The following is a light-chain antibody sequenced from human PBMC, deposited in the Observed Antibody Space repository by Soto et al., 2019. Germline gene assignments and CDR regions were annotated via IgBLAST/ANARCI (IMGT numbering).Light chain of an antibody. J-gene: IGKJ3*01. CDR2: GAS. Sequence: EIVMTQSPAPLSVSPGERATLSCRASQSVSSTLAWYQQKPGQAPRLLIYGASTRATGNPARFSGSGSGTEFTLTISSLQSEDFAVYYCQQYNNWPPGTFGPGTKVDIK. V-gene: IGKV3-15*01. CDR1: QSVSST. CDR3: QQYNNWPPGT.